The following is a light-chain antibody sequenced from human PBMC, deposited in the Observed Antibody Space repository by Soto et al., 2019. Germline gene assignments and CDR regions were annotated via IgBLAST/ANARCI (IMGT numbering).Light chain of an antibody. CDR3: QNYNYWPPAT. CDR1: QSIRSN. CDR2: GAS. J-gene: IGKJ4*01. V-gene: IGKV3-15*01. Sequence: EIVMTQSPATLSVSPGERGILSCRASQSIRSNVAWYQQRPGQAPRLLIFGASVRATGVPDRFSGSGSGTDFTLTISRQQSEDVTDYYCQNYNYWPPATFGGGTKVEI.